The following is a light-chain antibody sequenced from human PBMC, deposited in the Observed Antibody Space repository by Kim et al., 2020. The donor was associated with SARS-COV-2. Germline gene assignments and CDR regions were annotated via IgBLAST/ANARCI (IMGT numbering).Light chain of an antibody. CDR1: SLRSYY. J-gene: IGLJ1*01. V-gene: IGLV3-19*01. Sequence: SSELTQDPAVSVALGQTVRITCQGDSLRSYYASWYQQKPGQAPVLVIYGKNNRPSGIPDRFSGSSSGNTASLTITGAQAEDEADYYCNSRDSSGNRPHYV. CDR3: NSRDSSGNRPHYV. CDR2: GKN.